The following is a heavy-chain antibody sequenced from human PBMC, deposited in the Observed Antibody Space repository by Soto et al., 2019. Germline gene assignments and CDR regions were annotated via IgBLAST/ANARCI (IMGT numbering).Heavy chain of an antibody. J-gene: IGHJ4*02. CDR2: IYYSGTT. CDR1: GYSISSSNW. CDR3: ARREIQGPIDY. V-gene: IGHV4-28*01. Sequence: QVQLQESGPGLVKPSDTLSLTCAVSGYSISSSNWWGWIRQPPGKGLEWIGYIYYSGTTYYNPSLKTPVTMSVDTSKNQFSLKLTSVTAVDTAVYYCARREIQGPIDYWGQGTLVTVSS. D-gene: IGHD1-26*01.